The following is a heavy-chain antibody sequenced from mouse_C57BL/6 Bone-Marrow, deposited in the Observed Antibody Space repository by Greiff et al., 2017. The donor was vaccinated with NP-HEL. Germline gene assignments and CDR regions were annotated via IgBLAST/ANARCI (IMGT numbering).Heavy chain of an antibody. CDR3: ARGPVSYAMDY. Sequence: EVKLVESGGGLVKPGGSLKLSCAASGFTFSSYAMSWVRQTPEKRLEWVATISDGGSYTYYPDNVKGRFTISRDNAKNNLYLQMSHLKSEDTAMYYCARGPVSYAMDYWGQGTSVTVSS. CDR2: ISDGGSYT. V-gene: IGHV5-4*03. J-gene: IGHJ4*01. CDR1: GFTFSSYA.